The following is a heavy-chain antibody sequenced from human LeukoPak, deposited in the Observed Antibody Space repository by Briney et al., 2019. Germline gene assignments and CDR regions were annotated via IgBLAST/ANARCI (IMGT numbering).Heavy chain of an antibody. J-gene: IGHJ6*03. CDR2: LYPGVST. V-gene: IGHV4-4*07. Sequence: SETLSLTCSVSGGPIYSYYWSWIRQTANKGLDWIGRLYPGVSTDYNPSLKSRVTMSVDTSKKQFALRLSAVTAADTAVYYCARLKFYDSTGYSPGHYMDVWGKGTTVTVSS. CDR1: GGPIYSYY. CDR3: ARLKFYDSTGYSPGHYMDV. D-gene: IGHD3-22*01.